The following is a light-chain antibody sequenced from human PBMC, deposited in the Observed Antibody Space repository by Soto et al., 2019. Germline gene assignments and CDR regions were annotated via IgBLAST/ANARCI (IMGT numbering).Light chain of an antibody. Sequence: QSVLTQPRSVSGSPGQSVTISCTGTSSDIGGYTYVSWYQQYPGKAPKVIIYDVSERPSGVPDRFSGSKSGNTASLTISGLQPEDEADYYCCSFAGPQSFEVFXEGTKLTVL. V-gene: IGLV2-11*01. CDR3: CSFAGPQSFEV. CDR1: SSDIGGYTY. J-gene: IGLJ1*01. CDR2: DVS.